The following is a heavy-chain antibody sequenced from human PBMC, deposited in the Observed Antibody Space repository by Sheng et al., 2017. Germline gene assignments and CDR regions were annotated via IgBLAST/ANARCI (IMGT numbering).Heavy chain of an antibody. Sequence: QLQLQESGPGLVKPSETLSLTCTVSGGSISSSSYYWGWIRQPPGKGLEWIGSIYYSGSTYYNPSLKSRVTISVDTSKNQFSLKLSSVTAADTAVYYCARDFGDPRGDDYWGQGTLVTVSS. CDR1: GGSISSSSYY. CDR3: ARDFGDPRGDDY. V-gene: IGHV4-39*07. CDR2: IYYSGST. J-gene: IGHJ4*02. D-gene: IGHD3-10*01.